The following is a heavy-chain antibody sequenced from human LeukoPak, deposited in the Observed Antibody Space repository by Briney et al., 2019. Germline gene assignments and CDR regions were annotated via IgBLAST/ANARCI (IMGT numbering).Heavy chain of an antibody. D-gene: IGHD4-17*01. J-gene: IGHJ6*03. V-gene: IGHV3-30-3*01. CDR1: GFSLRNYA. CDR2: ISYDGSRK. CDR3: ARALYGATSFYYMDV. Sequence: GGSLRLPCAASGFSLRNYAFYWVRQAPGKGLEWVAAISYDGSRKYFAESLKGQFTISRDNSENTVYLQMNTLSAEDTAVYYCARALYGATSFYYMDVWGKGTTVTVSS.